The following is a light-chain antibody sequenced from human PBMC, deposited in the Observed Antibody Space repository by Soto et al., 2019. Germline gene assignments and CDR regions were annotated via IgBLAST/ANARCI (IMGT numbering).Light chain of an antibody. V-gene: IGLV2-11*01. J-gene: IGLJ2*01. Sequence: QSALTQPRSVSGSPGQSVTISCTGTTSDVGGYDYVSWYQQHPGKAPKLMIYDVSKRPSGVPDRFSGSKSGNTASLTISGLQAEDEADYYCCSYAGSYKVLFGGGTQLTVL. CDR1: TSDVGGYDY. CDR2: DVS. CDR3: CSYAGSYKVL.